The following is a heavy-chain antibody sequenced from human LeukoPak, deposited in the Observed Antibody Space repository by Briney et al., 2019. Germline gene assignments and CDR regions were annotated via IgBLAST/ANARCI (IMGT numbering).Heavy chain of an antibody. CDR1: GGSISSYY. CDR2: IYYSGST. CDR3: ARQGLKYSSSWYWFDP. V-gene: IGHV4-59*08. Sequence: SETLSLTCTVSGGSISSYYWSWIRQPPGKGLEWIGYIYYSGSTNYNPSLKSRVTISVDTSKNQFSLKLSSVTAADTAVYYCARQGLKYSSSWYWFDPWGRGTLVTVSS. D-gene: IGHD6-13*01. J-gene: IGHJ5*02.